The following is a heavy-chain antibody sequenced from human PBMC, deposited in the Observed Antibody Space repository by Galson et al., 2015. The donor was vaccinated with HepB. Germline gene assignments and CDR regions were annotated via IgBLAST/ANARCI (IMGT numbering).Heavy chain of an antibody. D-gene: IGHD3-22*01. Sequence: SLRLSCAASGFTFSSYGMHWVRQAPGKGLEWVAVIWYDGSNKYYADSVKGRFTISRDNSKNTLYLQMNSLRAEDTAVYYCARFYYDSSGYYGYYYYGMDVWGQGTTVTVSS. V-gene: IGHV3-33*01. CDR3: ARFYYDSSGYYGYYYYGMDV. CDR2: IWYDGSNK. J-gene: IGHJ6*02. CDR1: GFTFSSYG.